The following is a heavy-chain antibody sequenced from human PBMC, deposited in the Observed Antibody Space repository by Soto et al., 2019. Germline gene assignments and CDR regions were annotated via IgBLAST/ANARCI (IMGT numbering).Heavy chain of an antibody. D-gene: IGHD3-16*01. V-gene: IGHV3-23*01. CDR3: AKDLGSSGQLDD. CDR1: GFTFSSYA. CDR2: ISGSGGST. J-gene: IGHJ4*02. Sequence: EVQLLESGGGLVQPGGSLRLSCAASGFTFSSYAMSWVRQAPGKGLEWVSAISGSGGSTYYADSVKGRFSISRDNSKNKVFLQMNSLRAEDTAVYYCAKDLGSSGQLDDWGQGTLVTVSS.